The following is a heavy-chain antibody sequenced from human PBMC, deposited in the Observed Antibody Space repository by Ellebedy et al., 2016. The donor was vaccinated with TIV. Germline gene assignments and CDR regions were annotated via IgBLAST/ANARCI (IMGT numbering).Heavy chain of an antibody. J-gene: IGHJ6*02. Sequence: GGSLRLSXAASGFTFSSYSMNWVRQAPGKGLEWVSSISSSSSYIYYADSLKGRFTISRDNAKNSLYLQMNSLRAEDTAVYYCARVGEVTRAYYYYEKDVWGQGTTVTVSS. CDR3: ARVGEVTRAYYYYEKDV. V-gene: IGHV3-21*01. D-gene: IGHD4-17*01. CDR2: ISSSSSYI. CDR1: GFTFSSYS.